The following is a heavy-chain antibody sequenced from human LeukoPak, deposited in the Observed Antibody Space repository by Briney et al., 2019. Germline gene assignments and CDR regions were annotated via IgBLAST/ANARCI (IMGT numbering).Heavy chain of an antibody. Sequence: ASVKVSCKASGYTFTSYGISWVRQAPGQGLEWMGWISAYNGNTDYAQKLQGRVTMTTDTSTGTAYMELRSLRSDDTAVYYCASRGSYYDAFDIWGQGTMVTVSS. CDR1: GYTFTSYG. CDR2: ISAYNGNT. CDR3: ASRGSYYDAFDI. J-gene: IGHJ3*02. V-gene: IGHV1-18*01. D-gene: IGHD1-26*01.